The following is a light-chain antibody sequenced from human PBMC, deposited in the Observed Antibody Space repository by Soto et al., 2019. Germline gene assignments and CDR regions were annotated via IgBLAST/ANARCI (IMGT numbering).Light chain of an antibody. CDR3: QVWDSSSDHPV. CDR1: NIGSKS. V-gene: IGLV3-21*04. J-gene: IGLJ2*01. Sequence: SYELTQPPSVSVAPGKTARITCGGNNIGSKSLHWYQQKPGQAPVLVIYYDSDRPSGIPERFSGSNSGNTATLTISRVEAGDEADYYCQVWDSSSDHPVFGGGTKLTVL. CDR2: YDS.